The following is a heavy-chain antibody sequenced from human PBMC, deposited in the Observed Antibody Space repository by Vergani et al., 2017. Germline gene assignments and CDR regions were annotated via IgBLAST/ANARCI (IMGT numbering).Heavy chain of an antibody. V-gene: IGHV4-31*03. CDR1: GGSISSGGYY. Sequence: QVQLQESGPGLVKPSQTLSLTCTVSGGSISSGGYYWSWIRQHPGKGLEWIGYIYYSGSTYYNPSLKSRVTISVDTSKNQFPRKLSSVTAADTAVYYCARDGKYCSSTSCSNYYYGMDVWGQGTTVTVSS. CDR2: IYYSGST. D-gene: IGHD2-2*01. CDR3: ARDGKYCSSTSCSNYYYGMDV. J-gene: IGHJ6*02.